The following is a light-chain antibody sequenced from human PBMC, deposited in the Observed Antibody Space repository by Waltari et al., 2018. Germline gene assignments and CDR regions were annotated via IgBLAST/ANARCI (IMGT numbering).Light chain of an antibody. J-gene: IGLJ3*02. V-gene: IGLV1-44*01. CDR3: AAWDDSLNGRWV. Sequence: ISCSGGASNIGNNVVNWYQQVPGKAPKLLIYRSDRRPAGVPDRFSGSKSGTSASLAISGLQSEDEADYYCAAWDDSLNGRWVFGGGTKVTVL. CDR1: ASNIGNNV. CDR2: RSD.